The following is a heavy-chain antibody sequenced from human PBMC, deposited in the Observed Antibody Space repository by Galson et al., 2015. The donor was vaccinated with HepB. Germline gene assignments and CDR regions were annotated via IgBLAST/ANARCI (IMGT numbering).Heavy chain of an antibody. J-gene: IGHJ4*02. CDR1: GYMFFTYP. V-gene: IGHV7-4-1*02. CDR2: INTSNKSP. Sequence: SVKVSCKASGYMFFTYPIIWVRQAPGQGLEWLGWINTSNKSPTYAHGFTGRFVISLDMSVSTAYLQINSLQPYDSAVYYCARVPDIFSGRGPVDHWGQGTLVTVSS. CDR3: ARVPDIFSGRGPVDH. D-gene: IGHD3-9*01.